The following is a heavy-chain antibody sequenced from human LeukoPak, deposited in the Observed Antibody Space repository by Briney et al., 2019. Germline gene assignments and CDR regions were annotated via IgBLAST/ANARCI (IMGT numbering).Heavy chain of an antibody. CDR1: GFTFSSYS. Sequence: GGSLRLSCAASGFTFSSYSMNWVRQAPGKGLEWVAIIWYDGSNKYYADFVKGRFTTSRDNSKNTLYLQMNSLRADDTAVYYCARVSGYSGTWYVDYWGQGTLVTVSS. J-gene: IGHJ4*02. CDR3: ARVSGYSGTWYVDY. V-gene: IGHV3-33*08. CDR2: IWYDGSNK. D-gene: IGHD6-13*01.